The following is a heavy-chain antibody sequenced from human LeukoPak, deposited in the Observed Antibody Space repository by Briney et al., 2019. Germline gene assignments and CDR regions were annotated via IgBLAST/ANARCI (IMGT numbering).Heavy chain of an antibody. D-gene: IGHD1-26*01. CDR1: GYTFTSYD. CDR3: ARDWVVGATNWFDP. J-gene: IGHJ5*02. CDR2: MNPNSGNT. V-gene: IGHV1-8*01. Sequence: ASVKVSCKASGYTFTSYDINWVRQATGQGLEWMGWMNPNSGNTGYAQKFQGRVTMTTDASTDTAYMELRRLRYDDTAIYYCARDWVVGATNWFDPWGQGTLVTVSS.